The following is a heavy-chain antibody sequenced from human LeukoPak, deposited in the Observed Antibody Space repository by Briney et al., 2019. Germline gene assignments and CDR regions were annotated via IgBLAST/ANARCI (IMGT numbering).Heavy chain of an antibody. CDR2: IDPSDSYT. V-gene: IGHV5-10-1*01. D-gene: IGHD5-24*01. J-gene: IGHJ4*02. CDR3: ARHRDGCPEY. Sequence: GESLRISCKGSGYSFTSYLISWVRQMPGKGLEWMGRIDPSDSYTNYSPSFQGHVTISADKFISSAYLQWSSLEASDTAMYYCARHRDGCPEYWGQGTLVTVSS. CDR1: GYSFTSYL.